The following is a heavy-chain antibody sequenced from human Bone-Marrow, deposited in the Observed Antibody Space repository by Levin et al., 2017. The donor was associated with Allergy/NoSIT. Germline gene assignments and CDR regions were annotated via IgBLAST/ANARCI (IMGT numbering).Heavy chain of an antibody. D-gene: IGHD3-22*01. CDR1: GFTFSDFY. J-gene: IGHJ4*02. Sequence: GGSLRLSCVASGFTFSDFYMGWIRQRPGKGLESVGYINTRGRTTFYPHSMEGRFTVSRDNAKNLVYLEINDLRAEDTAVYYCGRITYFDSSGPDYWGQGTLVAVSS. CDR2: INTRGRTT. V-gene: IGHV3-11*01. CDR3: GRITYFDSSGPDY.